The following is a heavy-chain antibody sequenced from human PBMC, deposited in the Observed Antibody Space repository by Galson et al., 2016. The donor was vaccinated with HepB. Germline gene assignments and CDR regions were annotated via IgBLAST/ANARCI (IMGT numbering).Heavy chain of an antibody. CDR3: AHSGPATRPGSGSFFDV. D-gene: IGHD1-26*01. Sequence: PALVKPTQTLTLTCSLSGFTPNTRGVGVGWIRQPPGKALEWLGIIYWDDDKRYKPSLKDRLTITKDPSKRQVVLTLTNVDRVDTATYFCAHSGPATRPGSGSFFDVWGQGTLITVSS. CDR1: GFTPNTRGVG. J-gene: IGHJ4*02. CDR2: IYWDDDK. V-gene: IGHV2-5*02.